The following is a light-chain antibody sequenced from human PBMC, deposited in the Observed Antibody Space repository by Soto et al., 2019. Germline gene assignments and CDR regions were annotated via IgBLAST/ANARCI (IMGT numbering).Light chain of an antibody. CDR1: QNVDKF. J-gene: IGKJ5*01. CDR3: QQRKNWPPIT. V-gene: IGKV3-11*01. Sequence: SELTQSPATLSLSPGETATLACRASQNVDKFLAWYQQRPGQPPRLLIFDSSNRATGVPVRFSGSGSGTVFTLTIGSLEPEDSAVYYCQQRKNWPPITFGQGTRLEIK. CDR2: DSS.